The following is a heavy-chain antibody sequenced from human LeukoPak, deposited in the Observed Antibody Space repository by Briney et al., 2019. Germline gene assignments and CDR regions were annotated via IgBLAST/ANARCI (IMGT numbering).Heavy chain of an antibody. CDR2: IYTSGST. J-gene: IGHJ4*02. Sequence: SETLSLTCTVSGGSISSYYWSWIRQPAGKGLEWIGRIYTSGSTNYNPSLKSRVTMSVDTSKNQFSLKLSSVTAADTAVYYCARDYYYDSSGYTLGDYWGQGTLVTVSS. V-gene: IGHV4-4*07. CDR3: ARDYYYDSSGYTLGDY. D-gene: IGHD3-22*01. CDR1: GGSISSYY.